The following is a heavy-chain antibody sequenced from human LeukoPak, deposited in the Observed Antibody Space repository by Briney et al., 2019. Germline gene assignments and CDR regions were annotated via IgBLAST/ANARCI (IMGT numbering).Heavy chain of an antibody. D-gene: IGHD6-19*01. V-gene: IGHV3-9*01. CDR2: ISWNSGSI. Sequence: PGGSLRLSCAASGFTVSSNYMSWVRQAPGKGLEWVSGISWNSGSIGYADSVKGRFTISRDNAKNSLYLQMNSLRAEDTALYYCAKETPGRVAGLRGGPYYFDYWGQGTLVTVSS. CDR3: AKETPGRVAGLRGGPYYFDY. J-gene: IGHJ4*02. CDR1: GFTVSSNY.